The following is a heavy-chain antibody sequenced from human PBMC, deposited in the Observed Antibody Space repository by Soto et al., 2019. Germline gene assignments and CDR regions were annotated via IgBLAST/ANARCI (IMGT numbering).Heavy chain of an antibody. CDR1: GYTFTSYY. CDR3: ARDLSLNHDILTGYCNRPHYFDY. J-gene: IGHJ4*02. CDR2: INPSGGST. D-gene: IGHD3-9*01. Sequence: ASVKVSCKASGYTFTSYYMHWVRQAPGQGLEWMGIINPSGGSTSYAQKFQGRVTMTRDTSTSTAYMELRSLRSDDTAVYYCARDLSLNHDILTGYCNRPHYFDYWGQGTPVTVSS. V-gene: IGHV1-46*01.